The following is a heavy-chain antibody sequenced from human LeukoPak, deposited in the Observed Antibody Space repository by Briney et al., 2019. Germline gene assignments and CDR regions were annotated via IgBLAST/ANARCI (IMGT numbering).Heavy chain of an antibody. CDR3: ARSKYSASHVDY. CDR1: GFTFSTYW. J-gene: IGHJ4*02. D-gene: IGHD1-26*01. CDR2: INSDGSST. V-gene: IGHV3-74*01. Sequence: GRSLRLSCAASGFTFSTYWMHWVRQAPGKGLVWVSRINSDGSSTTYADSVKGRFTISRDNAKNTLYLQMNSLTAEDTALYYCARSKYSASHVDYWGQGTLVTVSS.